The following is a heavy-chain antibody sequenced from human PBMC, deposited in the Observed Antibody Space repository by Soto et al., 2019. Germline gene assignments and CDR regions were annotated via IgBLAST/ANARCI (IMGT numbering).Heavy chain of an antibody. D-gene: IGHD3-3*01. Sequence: GASVKVSCKASGYTFTAYYLHWVRQAPGQGLEWVGWINPNSATTKYVGKFQGRVTMTRDTSISTAYMELTDLRSDDTAVYYCAKTPLTILPGIFWFDPWGQGTLVTVSS. J-gene: IGHJ5*02. CDR1: GYTFTAYY. CDR3: AKTPLTILPGIFWFDP. CDR2: INPNSATT. V-gene: IGHV1-2*02.